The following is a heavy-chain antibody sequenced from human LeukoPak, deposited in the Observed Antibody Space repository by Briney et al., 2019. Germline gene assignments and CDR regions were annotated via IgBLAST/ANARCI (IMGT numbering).Heavy chain of an antibody. CDR2: IYNAKNT. CDR3: AQTTGWPGFDF. D-gene: IGHD6-19*01. J-gene: IGHJ4*02. V-gene: IGHV4-59*08. Sequence: SETLTLTCSASGASTSSRNRSWIRQFPGGTLEWIGHIYNAKNTKYNPSLTSQVTISVDTSRNHFALSLTSLTAADTAIYYCAQTTGWPGFDFWGRGARVSVSS. CDR1: GASTSSRN.